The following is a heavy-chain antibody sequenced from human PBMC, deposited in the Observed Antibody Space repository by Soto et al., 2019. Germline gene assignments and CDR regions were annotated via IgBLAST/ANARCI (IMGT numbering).Heavy chain of an antibody. V-gene: IGHV1-8*02. CDR3: ARGYSKVYYYFKDV. Sequence: PRASVKVSCKASGYTFTSYGISWVRQAPGQGLEWMGWINPYSGNTGYAQKLQGRVTMTTNTSISTAYMELSSLRSEDTAVYYCARGYSKVYYYFKDVWGKGTTVTGSS. CDR1: GYTFTSYG. D-gene: IGHD4-4*01. CDR2: INPYSGNT. J-gene: IGHJ6*03.